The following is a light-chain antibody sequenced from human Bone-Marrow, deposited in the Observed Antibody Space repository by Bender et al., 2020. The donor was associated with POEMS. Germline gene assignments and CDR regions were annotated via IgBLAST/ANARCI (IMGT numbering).Light chain of an antibody. CDR3: QVWDSSSDRGV. V-gene: IGLV2-8*01. CDR1: SSDVGGFNY. J-gene: IGLJ2*01. CDR2: DVT. Sequence: QSALTQPPSASGSPGQSVTISCAGTSSDVGGFNYVSWYQQHPGKAPKLIIYDVTNRPSGVSDRFSGSKSGNTASLTISRVEAGDEADYYCQVWDSSSDRGVFGGGTKLTVL.